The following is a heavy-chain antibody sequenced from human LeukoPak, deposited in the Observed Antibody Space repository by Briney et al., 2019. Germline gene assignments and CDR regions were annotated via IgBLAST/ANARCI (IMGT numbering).Heavy chain of an antibody. J-gene: IGHJ4*02. CDR1: GFTFSTHW. V-gene: IGHV3-74*01. Sequence: PGGSLRLSCAASGFTFSTHWMYWVRQAPGKGLVWVSRISNDGSTTSYADSVKGRFTISRDNANNTLYLQMNSLRADDTAVYYCNVRWGPNFDYWGQGTPVTVSS. CDR3: NVRWGPNFDY. CDR2: ISNDGSTT. D-gene: IGHD2-21*02.